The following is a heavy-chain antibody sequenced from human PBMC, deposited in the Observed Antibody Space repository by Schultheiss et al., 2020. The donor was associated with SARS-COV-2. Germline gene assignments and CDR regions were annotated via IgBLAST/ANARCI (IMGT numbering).Heavy chain of an antibody. D-gene: IGHD6-19*01. CDR1: GYTFTSYD. Sequence: ASVKVSCKASGYTFTSYDINWVRQATGQGLEWMGWMNPNSGDTKFAQKFQGRVTMTRDTSISTAYMELSRLRSDDTAVYYCARDDPNSSGWYVYWGQGTLVTVSS. CDR2: MNPNSGDT. J-gene: IGHJ4*02. CDR3: ARDDPNSSGWYVY. V-gene: IGHV1-8*01.